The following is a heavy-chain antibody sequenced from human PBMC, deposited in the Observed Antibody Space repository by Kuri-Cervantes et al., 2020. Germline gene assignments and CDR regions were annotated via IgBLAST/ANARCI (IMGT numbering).Heavy chain of an antibody. Sequence: GGSLRLSCAASGFTFTSYGMSWVRQTPGKGLEWLSYISTGSGTIYYADSVRGRFTISRDDAKNSLNLQMNSLRDEDTAVYYCARGHSSGWYAGSNYGLDVWGQGTTVTVSS. D-gene: IGHD6-19*01. J-gene: IGHJ6*02. CDR3: ARGHSSGWYAGSNYGLDV. CDR1: GFTFTSYG. V-gene: IGHV3-48*02. CDR2: ISTGSGTI.